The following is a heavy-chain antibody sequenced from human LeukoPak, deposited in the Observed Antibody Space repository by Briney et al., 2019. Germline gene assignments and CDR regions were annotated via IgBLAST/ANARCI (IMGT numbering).Heavy chain of an antibody. Sequence: GGSLRLSCAASGFTVSNNYMSWVRQAPGKGLEWVSVIYGGGSTSYADSVKGRFTISRDNSKNTLYLQMNSLGVDDTGVYYCARDRSDGNYYMVVWGKGTTVIVSS. V-gene: IGHV3-53*01. D-gene: IGHD5-24*01. CDR2: IYGGGST. J-gene: IGHJ6*03. CDR3: ARDRSDGNYYMVV. CDR1: GFTVSNNY.